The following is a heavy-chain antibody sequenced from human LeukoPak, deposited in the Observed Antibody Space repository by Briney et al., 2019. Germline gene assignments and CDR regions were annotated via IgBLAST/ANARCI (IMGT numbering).Heavy chain of an antibody. CDR3: ARDSLVVPVDSNFDY. D-gene: IGHD2-2*01. J-gene: IGHJ4*02. CDR2: IYSGGST. CDR1: GFTVSSNY. V-gene: IGHV3-66*01. Sequence: HPGGSLRLSCAASGFTVSSNYMSWVRQAPGKGLEWVSVIYSGGSTYYADSVKGRFTISRDNSKNTLYLQMNSLRAEDTAVYYCARDSLVVPVDSNFDYWGQGTLVTVSS.